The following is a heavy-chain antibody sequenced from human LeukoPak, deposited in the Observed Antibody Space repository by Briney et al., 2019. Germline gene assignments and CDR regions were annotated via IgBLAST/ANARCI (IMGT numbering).Heavy chain of an antibody. D-gene: IGHD1-26*01. V-gene: IGHV3-30*18. Sequence: PGRSLRLSCAPSGFTLSSYGMHWVRQAPGKGLEWVAVISYDGSNKYYADSVKGRFTISRDNSKNTLYLQMNSLRAEDTAVYYCAKGGFLGSYYVWVDYWGQGTLVTVSS. CDR2: ISYDGSNK. CDR1: GFTLSSYG. J-gene: IGHJ4*02. CDR3: AKGGFLGSYYVWVDY.